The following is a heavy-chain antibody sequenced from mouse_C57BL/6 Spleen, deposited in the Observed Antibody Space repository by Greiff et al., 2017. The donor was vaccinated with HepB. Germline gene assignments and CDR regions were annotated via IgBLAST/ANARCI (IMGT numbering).Heavy chain of an antibody. V-gene: IGHV1-4*01. D-gene: IGHD2-14*01. CDR2: INPSSGYT. CDR1: GYTFTSYT. J-gene: IGHJ1*03. Sequence: VMLVESGAELARPGASVKMSCKASGYTFTSYTMHWVKQRPGQGLEWIGYINPSSGYTKYNQKFKDKATLTADKSSSTAYMQLSSLTSEDSAVYYCARSRCDYWYFDVWGTGTTVTVSS. CDR3: ARSRCDYWYFDV.